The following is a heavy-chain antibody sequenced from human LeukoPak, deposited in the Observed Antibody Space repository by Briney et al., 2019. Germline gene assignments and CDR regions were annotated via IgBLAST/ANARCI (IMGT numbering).Heavy chain of an antibody. CDR1: GGSISSYY. Sequence: SETLSLTCTVSGGSISSYYWSWIRQPPGKGLEWIGFIYYSGSTNYNPSLKSRVTISVDTSKNQFSLKLSSVTAADTAVYYCARAMDGGYDDYYYYYMDVWGKGTTVTVSS. V-gene: IGHV4-59*01. CDR2: IYYSGST. D-gene: IGHD5-12*01. CDR3: ARAMDGGYDDYYYYYMDV. J-gene: IGHJ6*03.